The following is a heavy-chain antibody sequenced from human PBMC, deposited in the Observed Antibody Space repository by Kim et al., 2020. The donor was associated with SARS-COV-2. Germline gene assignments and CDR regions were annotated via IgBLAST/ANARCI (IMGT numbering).Heavy chain of an antibody. CDR2: IKSEDDGGTA. J-gene: IGHJ4*02. D-gene: IGHD4-17*01. V-gene: IGHV3-15*01. Sequence: GGSLRLSCDASGFTFSNAWMTWVRQAPGRGLEWVGQIKSEDDGGTADFAAPVKGRFTISRDDLRHMVYLQMNSLKTEDTAVYYCTTFDYGDGDSRDYWGQGTLVIVSS. CDR3: TTFDYGDGDSRDY. CDR1: GFTFSNAW.